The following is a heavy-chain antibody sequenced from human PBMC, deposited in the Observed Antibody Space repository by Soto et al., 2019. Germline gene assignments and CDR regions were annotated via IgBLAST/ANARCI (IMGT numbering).Heavy chain of an antibody. V-gene: IGHV1-69*01. D-gene: IGHD5-18*01. J-gene: IGHJ6*02. CDR1: GGTFSSYA. CDR2: IIPIFGTA. CDR3: ATPFSDTAMVNYGMDV. Sequence: QVQLVQSGAEVKKPGSSVKVSCKASGGTFSSYAISWVRQAPGQGLEWMGGIIPIFGTANYAQKFQGRVTITADESTSTAYMELSSLRSEDTAVYYCATPFSDTAMVNYGMDVWGQGTTVTVSS.